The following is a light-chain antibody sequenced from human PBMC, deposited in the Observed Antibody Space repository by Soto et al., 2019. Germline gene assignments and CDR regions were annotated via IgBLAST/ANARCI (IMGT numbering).Light chain of an antibody. CDR3: QEYGSSPLT. Sequence: EIGLTQSPGTLSLSPGERATLSCRASQSVSSSYLAWYQQKPGQAPRLLIYGASSRATRIPDRFSGSGSGTDFTLTISRLEPEDFAVSYCQEYGSSPLTFGGGTKVEIK. CDR1: QSVSSSY. V-gene: IGKV3-20*01. J-gene: IGKJ4*01. CDR2: GAS.